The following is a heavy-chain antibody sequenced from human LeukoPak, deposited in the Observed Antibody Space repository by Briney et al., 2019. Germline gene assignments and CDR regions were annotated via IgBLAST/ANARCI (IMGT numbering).Heavy chain of an antibody. D-gene: IGHD3-10*01. CDR3: ARGVGTHDY. V-gene: IGHV4-34*01. J-gene: IGHJ4*02. CDR2: INHSGST. CDR1: GGSFSGYY. Sequence: SETLSLTCAVYGGSFSGYYWSWIRQPPGKGLEWIGEINHSGSTNYNPSLKSRVTISVDTSKNQFSLKLSSVTAADTAVYYCARGVGTHDYWGQGTLVTVTS.